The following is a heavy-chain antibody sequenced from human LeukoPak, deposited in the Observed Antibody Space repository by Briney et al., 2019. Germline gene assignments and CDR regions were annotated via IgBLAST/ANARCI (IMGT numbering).Heavy chain of an antibody. D-gene: IGHD6-13*01. Sequence: SETLSLTCAVSGGSISSSNWWSWVRQPPGKGLEWIGEIYHSGSTNYNPSLKSRVTISVDKSKNQFSLKLSSVTAADTAVYYCARARSSSWYKAWPDAFDTWGQGTMVTVSS. J-gene: IGHJ3*02. CDR2: IYHSGST. V-gene: IGHV4-4*02. CDR3: ARARSSSWYKAWPDAFDT. CDR1: GGSISSSNW.